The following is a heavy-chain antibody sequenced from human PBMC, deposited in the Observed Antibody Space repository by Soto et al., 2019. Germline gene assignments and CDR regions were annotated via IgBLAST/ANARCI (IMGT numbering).Heavy chain of an antibody. Sequence: ASVKVSCKVSGYTLTELSMHLVRQAPGKGLEWMGGFDPEDGETIYAQKFQGRVTMTEDTSTDTAYMELSSLRSEDTAVYYCARDRTPLLRYFDWSHTDYYYYGMDVWGQGTTVTVSS. CDR2: FDPEDGET. CDR3: ARDRTPLLRYFDWSHTDYYYYGMDV. V-gene: IGHV1-24*01. J-gene: IGHJ6*02. D-gene: IGHD3-9*01. CDR1: GYTLTELS.